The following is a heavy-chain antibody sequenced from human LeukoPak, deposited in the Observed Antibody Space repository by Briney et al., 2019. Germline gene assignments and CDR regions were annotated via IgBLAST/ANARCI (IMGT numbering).Heavy chain of an antibody. CDR3: AAYGSGSAGWAFDI. V-gene: IGHV3-21*01. CDR1: GFTFSSYS. J-gene: IGHJ3*02. D-gene: IGHD3-10*01. Sequence: PGGSLRLSCAASGFTFSSYSMNWVRQAPGKGLEWVSSISSSSYMYYADSVKGRFTISRDNAKNSLYLQMNSLRAEDTAVYYCAAYGSGSAGWAFDIWGQGTMVTVSS. CDR2: ISSSSYM.